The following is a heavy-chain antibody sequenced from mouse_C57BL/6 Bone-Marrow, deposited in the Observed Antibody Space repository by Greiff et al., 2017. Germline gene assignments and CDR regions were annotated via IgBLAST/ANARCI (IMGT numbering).Heavy chain of an antibody. Sequence: VQLQQSGPELVKPGASVKISCKASGYSFTGYYMNWVKQSPEKSLEWIGEINPSTGGTTYNQKFKAKATLTVDKSSSTAYMQLKSLTSEDSAVYYCAREDYYSNYFDDWGQGTTLTVSS. J-gene: IGHJ2*01. CDR2: INPSTGGT. CDR1: GYSFTGYY. CDR3: AREDYYSNYFDD. D-gene: IGHD2-5*01. V-gene: IGHV1-42*01.